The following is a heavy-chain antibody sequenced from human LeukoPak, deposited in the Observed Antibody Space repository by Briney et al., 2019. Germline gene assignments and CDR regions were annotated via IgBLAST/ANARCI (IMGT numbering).Heavy chain of an antibody. CDR3: TKDPGLLGIYGMDV. V-gene: IGHV3-7*01. CDR1: GFTFSNYW. D-gene: IGHD3/OR15-3a*01. J-gene: IGHJ6*02. Sequence: GGSLRLSCAASGFTFSNYWMRWARQAPGKGLEWVANIHPDGSAKYYVDSVKGRFTISRDNAENSLYLQMNSLRAEDTAVYYCTKDPGLLGIYGMDVWGQGTTVTVSS. CDR2: IHPDGSAK.